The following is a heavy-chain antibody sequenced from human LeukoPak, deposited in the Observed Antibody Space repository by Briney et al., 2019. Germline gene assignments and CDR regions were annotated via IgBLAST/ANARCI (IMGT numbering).Heavy chain of an antibody. CDR1: GFIVSSNY. V-gene: IGHV3-53*01. CDR2: IYTGGNT. D-gene: IGHD6-19*01. CDR3: ASPSSGQSFGI. J-gene: IGHJ3*02. Sequence: GGSLRLSCAASGFIVSSNYMNWVRQAPGKGLEWVSVIYTGGNTYYADSVKGRFTISRDNSKNTLYLQMHSLRAEDTAVYYCASPSSGQSFGIWGQGTMVTVSS.